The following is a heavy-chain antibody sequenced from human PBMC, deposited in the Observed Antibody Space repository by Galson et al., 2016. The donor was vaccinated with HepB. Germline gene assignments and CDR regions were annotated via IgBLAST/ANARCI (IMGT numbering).Heavy chain of an antibody. CDR3: ANCEVGATSDRLED. Sequence: SLRLSCAASGFTFSNYWMSWVRQAPGKGLEWVADIKQDGSEKYYVDSVTGRFTISRDNAKNSLYLQMNSLRDEETAVYYCANCEVGATSDRLEDGGQGTLVTVSS. V-gene: IGHV3-7*01. CDR2: IKQDGSEK. D-gene: IGHD1-26*01. CDR1: GFTFSNYW. J-gene: IGHJ4*02.